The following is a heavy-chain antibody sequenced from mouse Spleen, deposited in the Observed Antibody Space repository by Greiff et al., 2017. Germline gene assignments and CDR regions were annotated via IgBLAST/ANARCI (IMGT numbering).Heavy chain of an antibody. J-gene: IGHJ2*01. Sequence: VQLKQSVAELVRPGASVKLSCTASGFNIKNTYMHWVKQRPEQGLEWIGRIDPANGNTKYAPKFQGKATITADTSSNTAYLQLSSLTSEDTAIYYCASLVITTVPYFDYWGQGTTLTVSS. D-gene: IGHD1-2*01. CDR2: IDPANGNT. CDR1: GFNIKNTY. V-gene: IGHV14-3*01. CDR3: ASLVITTVPYFDY.